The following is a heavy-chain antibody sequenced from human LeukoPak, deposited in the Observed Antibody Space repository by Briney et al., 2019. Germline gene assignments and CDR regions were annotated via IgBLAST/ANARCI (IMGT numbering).Heavy chain of an antibody. D-gene: IGHD5-24*01. CDR3: ARGRDGRGDY. CDR1: GFTFSSYS. V-gene: IGHV3-21*01. Sequence: GGSLRLSCAASGFTFSSYSMNWVRQAPGKGLEWVSSISSSSSYIYYADSVKGRFTISRDNAKNSQYLQMNSLRAEDTAVYYCARGRDGRGDYWGQGTLVTVSS. CDR2: ISSSSSYI. J-gene: IGHJ4*02.